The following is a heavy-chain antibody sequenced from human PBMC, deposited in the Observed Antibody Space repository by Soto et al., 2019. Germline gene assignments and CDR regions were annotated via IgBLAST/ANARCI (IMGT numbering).Heavy chain of an antibody. CDR2: IIPIFGTA. CDR3: ARVPSGQGTYYYSGMDV. CDR1: GGTFSSCA. V-gene: IGHV1-69*06. J-gene: IGHJ6*02. Sequence: ASGKVSCKASGGTFSSCAISWVRQAPGQGLEWMGGIIPIFGTANYAQKFQGRVTITADKSTSTAYMELSSLRSEDTAVYYCARVPSGQGTYYYSGMDVWGQGTTVTV. D-gene: IGHD1-1*01.